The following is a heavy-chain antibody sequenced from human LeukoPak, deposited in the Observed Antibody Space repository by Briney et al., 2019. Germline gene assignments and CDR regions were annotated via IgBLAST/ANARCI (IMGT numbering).Heavy chain of an antibody. CDR3: ARSMSDPPYYYYYMDV. D-gene: IGHD2-21*01. CDR1: GGSISSYY. CDR2: IYYSGST. J-gene: IGHJ6*03. Sequence: SETLSLTCTVSGGSISSYYWSWIRQPPGKGLEWIGYIYYSGSTNYNPSLKSRVTISVDTSKNQFSLKLSSVTAADTAVYYCARSMSDPPYYYYYMDVWGKGTTVTVS. V-gene: IGHV4-59*01.